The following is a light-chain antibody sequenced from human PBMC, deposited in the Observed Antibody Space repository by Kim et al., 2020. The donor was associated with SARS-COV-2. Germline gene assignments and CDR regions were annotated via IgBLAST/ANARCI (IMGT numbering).Light chain of an antibody. J-gene: IGLJ3*02. CDR3: QSADSSGAYKV. V-gene: IGLV3-25*03. CDR2: KDS. Sequence: YELTQPPSMSVSPGQTARITCSGDTLPKQYAYWYQQKPGQAPVLVIYKDSERPSGIPERFSGSSSGTTVTLSITGVQAEDEADYYCQSADSSGAYKVFGGGTKLTVL. CDR1: TLPKQY.